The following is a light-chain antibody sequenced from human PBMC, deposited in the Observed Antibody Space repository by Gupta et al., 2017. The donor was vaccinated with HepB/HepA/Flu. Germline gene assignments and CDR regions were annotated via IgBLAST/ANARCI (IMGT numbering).Light chain of an antibody. V-gene: IGLV1-44*01. CDR1: RSNIGSNT. Sequence: QSVLTQPPSASGTPGQRVTISCSGSRSNIGSNTVNWYQQLPGTAPKVLIYNNDRRPSGVPDRFSCSKSGTSASLAISGLLSEDEADYYCAAWDDSLNGVVFGGGTKLTVL. CDR2: NND. CDR3: AAWDDSLNGVV. J-gene: IGLJ2*01.